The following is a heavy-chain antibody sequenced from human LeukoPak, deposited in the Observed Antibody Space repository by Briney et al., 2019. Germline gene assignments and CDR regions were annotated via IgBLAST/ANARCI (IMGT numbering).Heavy chain of an antibody. CDR2: IDGDDDK. J-gene: IGHJ4*02. Sequence: ESGPTLVKPTQTLTLTCTFSGFSLSTSRMCVSWIRQPPGKALEWLARIDGDDDKYYRTSLKTRLTISKDTSKNQVVLTMTNMDPVDTATYYCARDQPYNTYGYWYYFDYWGQGTLVTVSS. V-gene: IGHV2-70*11. D-gene: IGHD5-18*01. CDR3: ARDQPYNTYGYWYYFDY. CDR1: GFSLSTSRMC.